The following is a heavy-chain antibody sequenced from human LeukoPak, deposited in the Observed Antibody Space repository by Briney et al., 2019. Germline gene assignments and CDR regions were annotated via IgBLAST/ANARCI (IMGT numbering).Heavy chain of an antibody. V-gene: IGHV1-24*01. CDR3: ARAANYYGSGTLSDFDY. D-gene: IGHD3-10*01. CDR1: GYTLTELS. J-gene: IGHJ4*02. CDR2: FDPEDGET. Sequence: GPVKVSCKVSGYTLTELSMHWVRQAPGKGLEWMGGFDPEDGETIYAQKFQGRVTMTEDTSTDTAYMDLSSLRSDDTAVYYCARAANYYGSGTLSDFDYWGQGTLVTVSS.